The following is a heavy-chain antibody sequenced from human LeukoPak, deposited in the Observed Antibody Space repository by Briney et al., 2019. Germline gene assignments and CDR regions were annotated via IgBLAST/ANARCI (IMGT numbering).Heavy chain of an antibody. V-gene: IGHV3-7*01. CDR1: GFTLSSYL. CDR2: IKQSVSEK. CDR3: ARGEAAGGWVDWYYFYYIDV. Sequence: GGSLRLSCAASGFTLSSYLMSWVRQAPGKGLEWVAYIKQSVSEKYYVDCVKGRFTISRDNAKNSLYLQMNSLSGEDTAVSYCARGEAAGGWVDWYYFYYIDVWGKGTTVTISS. J-gene: IGHJ6*03. D-gene: IGHD6-13*01.